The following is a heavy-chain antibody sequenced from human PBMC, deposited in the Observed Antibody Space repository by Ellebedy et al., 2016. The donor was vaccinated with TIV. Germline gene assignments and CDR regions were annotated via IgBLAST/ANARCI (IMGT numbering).Heavy chain of an antibody. CDR1: GGSFSGYY. J-gene: IGHJ6*02. V-gene: IGHV4-39*01. CDR3: ARHGTVGPTAYYSYSGLDV. D-gene: IGHD1-26*01. Sequence: MPSETLSLTCAVYGGSFSGYYWGRIRQPPGKGLEWIGSIYYSGTTYYNPSLKSRVTISADTPKNQFSLRLKSVTAADKATYFCARHGTVGPTAYYSYSGLDVWGLGTTVTVSS. CDR2: IYYSGTT.